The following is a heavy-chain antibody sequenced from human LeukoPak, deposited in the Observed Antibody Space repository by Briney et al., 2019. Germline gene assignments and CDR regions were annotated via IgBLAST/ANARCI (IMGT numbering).Heavy chain of an antibody. CDR3: TLTTFGVVYYFDY. Sequence: GRSLRLSCATSGFTFSSYAMHWVRQAPGKGLEWVALISYDGINQYYADSVKGRFIISGDNSKNTLYLQLNSLRLEDTAVYYCTLTTFGVVYYFDYWGQGTLVTVSS. V-gene: IGHV3-30*04. J-gene: IGHJ4*02. CDR2: ISYDGINQ. D-gene: IGHD1/OR15-1a*01. CDR1: GFTFSSYA.